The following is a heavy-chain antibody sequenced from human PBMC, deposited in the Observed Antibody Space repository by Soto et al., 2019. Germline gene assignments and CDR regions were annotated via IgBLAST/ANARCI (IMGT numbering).Heavy chain of an antibody. CDR3: ARDREFFGSSSPY. CDR2: INPNNGNT. J-gene: IGHJ4*02. D-gene: IGHD6-6*01. Sequence: QVQLVQSGAEVKEPGASVKVSCKASGYTFTTYGITWVRQAPGQGLEWMGWINPNNGNTYYAQKVQDRVTMTTDTSTTTVYLEVRSMKSDDTAVYFCARDREFFGSSSPYWGQGTLVTVSA. V-gene: IGHV1-18*01. CDR1: GYTFTTYG.